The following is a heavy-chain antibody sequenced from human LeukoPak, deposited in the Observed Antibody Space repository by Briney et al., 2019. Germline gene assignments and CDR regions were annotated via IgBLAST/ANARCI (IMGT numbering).Heavy chain of an antibody. Sequence: RGSLRLSCAASGFTFSSYAMSWVRQAPGKGLEWVSAIVGSGGTYYADSVKGRFTISRDHSKYTLYVQMNSLRAADTAVYYCFTSGYHERFDIWGQGTMVTV. CDR3: FTSGYHERFDI. D-gene: IGHD6-13*01. CDR2: IVGSGGT. CDR1: GFTFSSYA. V-gene: IGHV3-23*01. J-gene: IGHJ3*02.